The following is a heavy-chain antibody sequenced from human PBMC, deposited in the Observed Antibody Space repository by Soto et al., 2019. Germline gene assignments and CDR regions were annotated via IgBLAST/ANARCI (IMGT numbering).Heavy chain of an antibody. CDR1: GGSISSGGYY. CDR3: ARGCRSYYLFDY. Sequence: NPSETLSLTCTVSGGSISSGGYYWSWIRQHPGKGLEWIGYISYSGITSYNPSLKSRVTISADTSNNQFSLKLISVTAADTAVYYCARGCRSYYLFDYWGQGTLVTVS. J-gene: IGHJ4*02. CDR2: ISYSGIT. D-gene: IGHD3-22*01. V-gene: IGHV4-31*03.